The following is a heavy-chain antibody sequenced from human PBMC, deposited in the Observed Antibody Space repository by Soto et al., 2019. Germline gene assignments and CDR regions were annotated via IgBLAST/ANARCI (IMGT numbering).Heavy chain of an antibody. CDR1: GFTFRDYA. Sequence: QVQLVESGGGVVQPGRSLRLSCAASGFTFRDYAMHWVRQAPGKGLEWVTLISSDATNKYLADSVKGRFTISRDNSKNTLYLQMNSXXXXXXXLYYCARQGM. J-gene: IGHJ6*01. CDR2: ISSDATNK. CDR3: ARQGM. V-gene: IGHV3-30-3*01.